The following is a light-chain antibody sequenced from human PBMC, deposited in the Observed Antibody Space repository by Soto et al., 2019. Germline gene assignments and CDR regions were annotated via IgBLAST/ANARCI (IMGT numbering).Light chain of an antibody. CDR3: MQALQSPRT. J-gene: IGKJ2*01. V-gene: IGKV2-28*01. CDR2: LGS. CDR1: QSLSHRNGKTY. Sequence: EIDMTQSPLSLPVTPGEPASISCRSSQSLSHRNGKTYLDWYLQKPGQSPHLLIYLGSNRASGVPDRFTGSGSGTDFTLKISRVEAEDVGIYYCMQALQSPRTFGQGTKLEI.